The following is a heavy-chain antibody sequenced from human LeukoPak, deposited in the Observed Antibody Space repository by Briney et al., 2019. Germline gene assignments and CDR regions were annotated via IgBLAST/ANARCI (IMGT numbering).Heavy chain of an antibody. CDR2: ISAYNGNT. D-gene: IGHD2-2*01. J-gene: IGHJ6*03. Sequence: ASVKVSCKASGYTFTSYGITWVRQAPGQGLEWMGCISAYNGNTNYAQRLQGRVTLTTDRSTSTAYMELRSLRSDDTAVYYCARGPIIDIAIVPAADEYYYMDVWGKGTTVTVSS. V-gene: IGHV1-18*01. CDR1: GYTFTSYG. CDR3: ARGPIIDIAIVPAADEYYYMDV.